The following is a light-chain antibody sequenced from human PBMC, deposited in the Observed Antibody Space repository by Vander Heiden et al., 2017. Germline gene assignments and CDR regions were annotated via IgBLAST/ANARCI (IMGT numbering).Light chain of an antibody. J-gene: IGKJ4*01. CDR2: AAS. V-gene: IGKV1-39*01. CDR3: QQNDSTPPVT. Sequence: DIQMTQSPSSLSASVGDRVTITCRASQSISSYLNWYQQKPGKAPKLLIYAASSLQSGVPSRFSGSGYGTDFTLTISSRQPEDFAAYYCQQNDSTPPVTFGGGTKVEIK. CDR1: QSISSY.